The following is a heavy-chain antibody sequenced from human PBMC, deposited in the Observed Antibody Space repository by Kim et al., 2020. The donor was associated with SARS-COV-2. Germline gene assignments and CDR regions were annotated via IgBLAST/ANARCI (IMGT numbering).Heavy chain of an antibody. V-gene: IGHV3-53*01. J-gene: IGHJ4*02. D-gene: IGHD5-18*01. CDR1: GFTVSSNY. CDR2: IYSGGST. Sequence: GGSLRLSCADSGFTVSSNYMSWVRQAPGKGLEWVSVIYSGGSTYYADSVKGRFTIYRDNSKNTLYLQMKSLRAEYTAVYYCAREEGGPYSYVDYWGQGTLVTFSS. CDR3: AREEGGPYSYVDY.